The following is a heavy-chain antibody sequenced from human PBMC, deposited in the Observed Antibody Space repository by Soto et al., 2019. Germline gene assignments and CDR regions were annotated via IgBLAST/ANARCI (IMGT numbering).Heavy chain of an antibody. V-gene: IGHV4-34*01. Sequence: KASETLSLTCAVYGGSFSGYYWSWIRQPPGKGLEWIGEINHSGSTNYNPSLKSRVTISVDTSKNQFSLKLSSVTAADTAVYYCAVGFSSSSGAYFDYWGQGTLVTVYS. CDR3: AVGFSSSSGAYFDY. D-gene: IGHD6-6*01. CDR2: INHSGST. J-gene: IGHJ4*02. CDR1: GGSFSGYY.